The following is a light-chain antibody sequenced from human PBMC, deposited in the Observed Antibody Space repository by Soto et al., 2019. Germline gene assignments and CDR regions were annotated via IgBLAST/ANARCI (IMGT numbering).Light chain of an antibody. J-gene: IGLJ2*01. CDR2: EVS. Sequence: QSVLTQPASVSGSPGQSITISCSGTSSDVGAYDFVSWYQQHPGKAPKLMVFEVSNRPSGVSNRFSGSKSGNMASLTISGLQAEDEADYYCSAYTTTSALVVFGGGTQLTVL. CDR3: SAYTTTSALVV. V-gene: IGLV2-14*01. CDR1: SSDVGAYDF.